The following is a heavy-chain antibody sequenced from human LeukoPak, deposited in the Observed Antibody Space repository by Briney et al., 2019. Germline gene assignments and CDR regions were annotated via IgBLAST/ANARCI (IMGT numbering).Heavy chain of an antibody. J-gene: IGHJ6*02. CDR1: GFTFSSYA. CDR3: ARAPLTTLVRGVIINPRSGMDV. Sequence: GRSLRLSCAASGFTFSSYAMHWVRQAPGKGLEWVAVISYDGSSKYYADSVKGRFTISRDNSKNTVYLQMNSLRAGDTSVYFCARAPLTTLVRGVIINPRSGMDVWGQGTTVTASS. CDR2: ISYDGSSK. D-gene: IGHD3-10*01. V-gene: IGHV3-30*04.